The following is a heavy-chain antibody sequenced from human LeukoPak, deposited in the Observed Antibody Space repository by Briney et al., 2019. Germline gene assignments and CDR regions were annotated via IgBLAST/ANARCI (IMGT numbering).Heavy chain of an antibody. V-gene: IGHV4-34*12. CDR3: ARDPYCTGGGCYHRFDS. CDR2: IIHSGST. Sequence: PSETLSLTCAVYGGSFSGYYWSWIRQPPGKGLEWIGEIIHSGSTNYNPSLKSRVTISVDTSKNQFSLRLTSVTAADTAVYFCARDPYCTGGGCYHRFDSWGQGTLVTVSS. CDR1: GGSFSGYY. J-gene: IGHJ4*02. D-gene: IGHD2-8*02.